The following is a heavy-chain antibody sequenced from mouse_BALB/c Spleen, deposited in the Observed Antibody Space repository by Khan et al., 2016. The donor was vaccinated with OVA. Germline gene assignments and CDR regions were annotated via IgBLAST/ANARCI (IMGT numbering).Heavy chain of an antibody. CDR2: IYPGDGDT. J-gene: IGHJ2*01. CDR3: ASYRVDYFDY. V-gene: IGHV1-87*01. D-gene: IGHD2-12*01. Sequence: VQLQQSGAELARPGASVKLSCKSSGYTFTSYWMQWVKQRPGQGLEWIGTIYPGDGDTRYTQKFKGKATLTADKSSSTAFMQLSNLASEDSAVYSSASYRVDYFDYWGQGTTLTVSS. CDR1: GYTFTSYW.